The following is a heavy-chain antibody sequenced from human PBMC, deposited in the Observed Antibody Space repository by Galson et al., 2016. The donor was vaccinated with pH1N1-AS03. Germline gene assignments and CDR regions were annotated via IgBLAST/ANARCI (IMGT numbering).Heavy chain of an antibody. CDR3: ARGRASYGMDV. CDR2: VNAGHGNT. CDR1: GYTFISYV. J-gene: IGHJ6*02. Sequence: SVKVSCKASGYTFISYVMHWVRQAPGQRLEWMGWVNAGHGNTTYSQSFQGRVTITRDTSASKAYMELNRLRTEDTALYYCARGRASYGMDVWGQGTTVTVSS. V-gene: IGHV1-3*01.